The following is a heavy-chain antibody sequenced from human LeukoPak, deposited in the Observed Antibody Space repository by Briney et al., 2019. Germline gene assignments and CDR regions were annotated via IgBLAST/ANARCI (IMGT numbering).Heavy chain of an antibody. Sequence: GGSLRLSCAASGFTFSSYWMSWVRQAPGKGLEWVANIKQDGSEKYYVDSVKGRFTISRDNAKNSLYLQMNSLRAEDTAVYYCARDGYRSSTSCYGDWFDPWGQGTLVTVSS. CDR2: IKQDGSEK. D-gene: IGHD2-2*03. CDR3: ARDGYRSSTSCYGDWFDP. V-gene: IGHV3-7*01. J-gene: IGHJ5*02. CDR1: GFTFSSYW.